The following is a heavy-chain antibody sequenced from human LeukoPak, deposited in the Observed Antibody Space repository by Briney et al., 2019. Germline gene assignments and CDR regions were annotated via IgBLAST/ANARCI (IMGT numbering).Heavy chain of an antibody. Sequence: SETLSLTCTVSGASISSYYWSWIRQAPGKGLEWIAYIYYSGSTSYNPSLKSRVIISIDTSRNHFSLKLTSVTAADTAVYYCATPYSCGYNFDYWGQGTLVTVSS. CDR1: GASISSYY. D-gene: IGHD5-18*01. CDR2: IYYSGST. CDR3: ATPYSCGYNFDY. V-gene: IGHV4-59*08. J-gene: IGHJ4*02.